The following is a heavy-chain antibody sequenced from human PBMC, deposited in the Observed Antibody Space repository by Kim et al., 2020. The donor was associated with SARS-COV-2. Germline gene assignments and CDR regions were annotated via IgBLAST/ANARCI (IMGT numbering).Heavy chain of an antibody. D-gene: IGHD2-15*01. CDR2: INHSGST. CDR3: CRGRRWYLYVHA. V-gene: IGHV4-34*01. J-gene: IGHJ5*02. Sequence: SETLSLTCAVYGGSFSGYSWSWIRQPPGKGLEWIGEINHSGSTNYNPSLKSRVSISVHTSKNQFSLKLSSVTAADTAVYYCCRGRRWYLYVHAWGPG. CDR1: GGSFSGYS.